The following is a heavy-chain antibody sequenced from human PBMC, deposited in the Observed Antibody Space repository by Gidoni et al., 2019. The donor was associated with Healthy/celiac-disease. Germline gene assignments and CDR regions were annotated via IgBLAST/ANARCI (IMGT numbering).Heavy chain of an antibody. Sequence: EVQLVESGGGLVQPGGSLSLSCAASGFTFSSYEMNWVRQAPGKGLEWVSYISSSGSTIYYADSVKGRFTISRDNAKNSLYLQMNSLRAEDTAVYYCARAGRGDWYFDLWGRGTLVTVSS. CDR2: ISSSGSTI. CDR3: ARAGRGDWYFDL. J-gene: IGHJ2*01. CDR1: GFTFSSYE. D-gene: IGHD3-10*01. V-gene: IGHV3-48*03.